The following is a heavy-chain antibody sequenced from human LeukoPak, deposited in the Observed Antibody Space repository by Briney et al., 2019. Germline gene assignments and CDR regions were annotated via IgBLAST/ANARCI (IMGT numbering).Heavy chain of an antibody. J-gene: IGHJ4*02. V-gene: IGHV4-34*01. CDR1: GGSFSGYY. CDR2: INHSGST. Sequence: SETLSLTCAVYGGSFSGYYWSWIRQPPGKGLEWIGEINHSGSTNYNPSLKGRVTISVDTSKNQFSLKLSSVTAADTAVYYCARGRGLSTYLRHFDYWGQGTLVTVSS. D-gene: IGHD3-3*02. CDR3: ARGRGLSTYLRHFDY.